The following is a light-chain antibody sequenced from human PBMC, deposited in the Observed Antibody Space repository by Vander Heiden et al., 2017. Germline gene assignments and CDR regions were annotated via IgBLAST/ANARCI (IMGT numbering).Light chain of an antibody. V-gene: IGKV1-33*01. Sequence: DIQMTQSPSSLSASVGDRVTITCQASQDINNYLNWYQQKPGKAPKLLIYDAFNWESGVPSRFSGSGSGTDFTLTISSLQPEDIATYYCQQYDNLPLTFGEGTKVEI. CDR2: DAF. CDR1: QDINNY. CDR3: QQYDNLPLT. J-gene: IGKJ4*01.